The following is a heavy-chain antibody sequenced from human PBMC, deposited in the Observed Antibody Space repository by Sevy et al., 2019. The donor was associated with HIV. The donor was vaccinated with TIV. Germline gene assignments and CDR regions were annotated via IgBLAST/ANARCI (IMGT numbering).Heavy chain of an antibody. Sequence: GGSLRLSCAASGFTFSRYDMHWVRQATGKGLEWVSSIGTAGDTYCPGSVKGRFTISRENAKKSLYLQMNSLRAGDTAVYYCARGTRYSGSYYLGDDAFDIWGQGTMVIVSS. D-gene: IGHD1-26*01. CDR3: ARGTRYSGSYYLGDDAFDI. CDR1: GFTFSRYD. CDR2: IGTAGDT. J-gene: IGHJ3*02. V-gene: IGHV3-13*01.